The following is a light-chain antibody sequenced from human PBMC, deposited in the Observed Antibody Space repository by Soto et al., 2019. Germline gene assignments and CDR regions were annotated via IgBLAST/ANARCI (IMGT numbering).Light chain of an antibody. CDR3: CSYAGSLVV. V-gene: IGLV2-23*01. CDR2: EGS. CDR1: SSDVGSYNL. Sequence: QYALTQPASVSGSPGQSITISCTGTSSDVGSYNLVSWYQQHPGKAPKLMIYEGSKRPSGVSNRFSGSKSGNTASLTISGLQAEDEADYYCCSYAGSLVVFGGGTKGTVL. J-gene: IGLJ2*01.